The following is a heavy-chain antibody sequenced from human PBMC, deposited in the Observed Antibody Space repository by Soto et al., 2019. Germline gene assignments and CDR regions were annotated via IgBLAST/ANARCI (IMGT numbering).Heavy chain of an antibody. Sequence: QVQLVQSGAEVKKPGASVKVSCKASGYTFTGYYMHWVRQAPGQGLEWMGWINPNSGGTNYAQKFQGWVTMTRDTLIXTXXMELSRLRSDDTAVYYCALELGYCSGGSCSTVFDYWGQGTLVTVSS. V-gene: IGHV1-2*04. CDR3: ALELGYCSGGSCSTVFDY. D-gene: IGHD2-15*01. CDR2: INPNSGGT. CDR1: GYTFTGYY. J-gene: IGHJ4*02.